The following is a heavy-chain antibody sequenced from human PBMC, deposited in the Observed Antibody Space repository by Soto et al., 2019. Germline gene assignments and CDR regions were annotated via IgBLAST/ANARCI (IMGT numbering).Heavy chain of an antibody. CDR3: ARDVSPGTDSRYLDGFDM. Sequence: EVRLVESGGGLVQPGGSLRLSCAASGFTFSNYWMTWIRQVPGKGLEWVANIKKDESKKSYLDSVRGRFTISRDNAQKSLYLQMDGLRAEDTALYYCARDVSPGTDSRYLDGFDMWGQGTMVTVS. CDR2: IKKDESKK. V-gene: IGHV3-7*05. CDR1: GFTFSNYW. D-gene: IGHD3-10*01. J-gene: IGHJ3*02.